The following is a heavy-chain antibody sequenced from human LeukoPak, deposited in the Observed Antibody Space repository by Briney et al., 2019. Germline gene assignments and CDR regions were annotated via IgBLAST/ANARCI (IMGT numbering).Heavy chain of an antibody. Sequence: GASVKVSCKASGGTFSSYAISWVRQAPGQGLEWMGGIIPIFGTANYAQKFQGRVTITADKSTSTAYMELSSPRSEDTAVYYCATSTGYCTSTSCYPEFDYWGQGTLVTVSS. CDR1: GGTFSSYA. CDR2: IIPIFGTA. D-gene: IGHD2-2*03. J-gene: IGHJ4*02. V-gene: IGHV1-69*06. CDR3: ATSTGYCTSTSCYPEFDY.